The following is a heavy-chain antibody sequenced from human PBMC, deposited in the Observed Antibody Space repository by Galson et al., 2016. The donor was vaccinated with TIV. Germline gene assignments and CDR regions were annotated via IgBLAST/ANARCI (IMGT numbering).Heavy chain of an antibody. Sequence: LSLTCAVSGYSISSGYYWGWIRQPPGKGLEWIGTLYYGGSIYYNSSLNSRVTISVDTSKNQFSLTLTSVTAADTAVYYCARAAGYTNGWSEYWGQGTLVTVSS. CDR3: ARAAGYTNGWSEY. CDR1: GYSISSGYY. V-gene: IGHV4-38-2*01. CDR2: LYYGGSI. J-gene: IGHJ4*02. D-gene: IGHD6-19*01.